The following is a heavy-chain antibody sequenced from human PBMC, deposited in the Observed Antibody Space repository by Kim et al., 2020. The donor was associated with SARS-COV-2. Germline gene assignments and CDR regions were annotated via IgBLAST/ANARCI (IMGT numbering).Heavy chain of an antibody. D-gene: IGHD6-13*01. V-gene: IGHV4-59*01. Sequence: SNPSPKSRVTISVDTSKNQCSLKLSSVTAADTAVYYCARSSSWYSEYFQHWGQGTLVTVSS. CDR3: ARSSSWYSEYFQH. J-gene: IGHJ1*01.